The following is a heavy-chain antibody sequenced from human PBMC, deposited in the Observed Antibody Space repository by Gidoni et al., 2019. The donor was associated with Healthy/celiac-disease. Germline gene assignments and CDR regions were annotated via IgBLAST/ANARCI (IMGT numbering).Heavy chain of an antibody. CDR1: GGSISSSSYY. CDR3: ATSYYDSSGYRGDFDY. Sequence: QLQLQESGPGLGKTSETLSLTCTDPGGSISSSSYYWGWIRQPPGKGLEWIGGIYYSGSTYYNPSLKSRVTISVDTSKNQFSLKLSSVTAADTAVYYCATSYYDSSGYRGDFDYWGQGTLVTVSS. V-gene: IGHV4-39*01. CDR2: IYYSGST. J-gene: IGHJ4*02. D-gene: IGHD3-22*01.